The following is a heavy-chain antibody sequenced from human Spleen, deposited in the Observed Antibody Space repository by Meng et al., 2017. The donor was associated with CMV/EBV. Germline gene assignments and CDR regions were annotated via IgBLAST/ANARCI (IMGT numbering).Heavy chain of an antibody. CDR1: GYTFTDYF. Sequence: GESLKISCKASGYTFTDYFIHWVRQAPGQGFQWMGWINPNNGGTNYAQNFRGRFTMTRDTSISTAYMDLNSLTSDDTAVYHCARDDSYASGSSWGQGTLVTVSS. J-gene: IGHJ4*02. D-gene: IGHD3-10*01. CDR3: ARDDSYASGSS. CDR2: INPNNGGT. V-gene: IGHV1-2*02.